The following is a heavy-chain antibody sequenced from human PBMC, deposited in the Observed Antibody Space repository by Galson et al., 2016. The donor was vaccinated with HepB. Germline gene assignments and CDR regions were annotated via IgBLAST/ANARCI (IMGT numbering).Heavy chain of an antibody. CDR3: ARDYVPGA. J-gene: IGHJ5*02. CDR1: GFTFNTYG. D-gene: IGHD3-10*01. Sequence: PRLSCADSGFTFNTYGMNWVRQAPGKGLEWVSYISSASSIKYYADSVKGRFTISRDNARHSLYLEMNSLRGEDTAMYYCARDYVPGAWGQGVLVTVSS. CDR2: ISSASSIK. V-gene: IGHV3-48*04.